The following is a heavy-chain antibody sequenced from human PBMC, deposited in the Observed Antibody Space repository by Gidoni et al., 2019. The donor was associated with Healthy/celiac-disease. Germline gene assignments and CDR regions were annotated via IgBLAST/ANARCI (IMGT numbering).Heavy chain of an antibody. Sequence: QVQLQESGPGLVKPSQTLSLTCTVSGGSISSGSYYWSWIRQPAGKGLEWIGRIYTSGSTNYNPSLKSRVTISVDTSKNQFSLKLSSVTAADTAVYYCARDESRSGWLGIDYWGQGTLVTVSS. V-gene: IGHV4-61*02. CDR3: ARDESRSGWLGIDY. D-gene: IGHD6-19*01. CDR2: IYTSGST. J-gene: IGHJ4*02. CDR1: GGSISSGSYY.